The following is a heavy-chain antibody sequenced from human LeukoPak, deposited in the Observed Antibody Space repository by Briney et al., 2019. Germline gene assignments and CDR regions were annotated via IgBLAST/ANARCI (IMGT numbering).Heavy chain of an antibody. D-gene: IGHD1-26*01. Sequence: ASVKVSCKASGYTFTSYGISWVRQAPGQGLEWMGWISAYNGNTNYAQKLQGRVTMTTDTSTSTAYMELRSLRSDDTAVYYCARDIRWELPNWFDPWGQGTLVTVSS. J-gene: IGHJ5*02. CDR3: ARDIRWELPNWFDP. CDR1: GYTFTSYG. CDR2: ISAYNGNT. V-gene: IGHV1-18*01.